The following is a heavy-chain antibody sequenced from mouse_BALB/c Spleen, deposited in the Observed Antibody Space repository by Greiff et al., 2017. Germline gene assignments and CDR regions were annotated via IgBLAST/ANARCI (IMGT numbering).Heavy chain of an antibody. D-gene: IGHD1-2*01. V-gene: IGHV2-6-7*01. CDR2: IWGDGST. CDR3: AKTHYSYYWYIDV. J-gene: IGHJ1*01. Sequence: VQLVESGPGLVAPSQSLSITCTVSGFSLTGYGVHWVRQPPGKGLEWLGMIWGDGSTDYNSALKSRLSISKGNSKSQVFLKMNSLQTDDTARYYCAKTHYSYYWYIDVWGAGTTVTVSS. CDR1: GFSLTGYG.